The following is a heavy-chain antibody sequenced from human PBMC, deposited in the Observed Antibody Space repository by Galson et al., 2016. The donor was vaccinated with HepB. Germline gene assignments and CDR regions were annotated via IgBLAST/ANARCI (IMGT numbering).Heavy chain of an antibody. CDR2: FYSSENT. D-gene: IGHD3-10*01. CDR3: ARDQHGSFFSY. Sequence: LSLTCTVSGGSVSSGGYFWSWIRQPPGKGLEWIGYFYSSENTNYNPSLRSRVTISGDTSRNQFSLQLTSVTAADTAVYYCARDQHGSFFSYWGQGTLVTVSS. CDR1: GGSVSSGGYF. V-gene: IGHV4-61*08. J-gene: IGHJ1*01.